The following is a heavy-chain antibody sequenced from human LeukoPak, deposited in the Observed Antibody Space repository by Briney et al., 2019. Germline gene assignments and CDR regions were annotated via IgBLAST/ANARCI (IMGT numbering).Heavy chain of an antibody. V-gene: IGHV4-38-2*02. CDR3: ARDLRSTLDY. D-gene: IGHD4-17*01. CDR1: GYSISSGYY. CDR2: IYHSGST. J-gene: IGHJ4*02. Sequence: SETLSLTCTVSGYSISSGYYWGWIRQPPGKGLEWIGSIYHSGSTYYNPSLKSRVSISVDTSKNQFSLKLSSVTAADTAVYYCARDLRSTLDYWGQGTLVTVSS.